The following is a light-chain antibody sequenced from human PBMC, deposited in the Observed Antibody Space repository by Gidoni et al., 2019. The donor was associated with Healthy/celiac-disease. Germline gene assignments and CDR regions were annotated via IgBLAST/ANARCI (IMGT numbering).Light chain of an antibody. CDR3: QQYDNLPLFT. CDR2: DAS. V-gene: IGKV1-33*01. J-gene: IGKJ3*01. CDR1: QDISNY. Sequence: DIQMTQSPSSLSASVGDRVTITCQASQDISNYLTWYQQKPGKAPKLLIYDASNLETGVPSRFSGSGSGTDFTSTISSLQPEDIATYYCQQYDNLPLFTFGPGTKVDIK.